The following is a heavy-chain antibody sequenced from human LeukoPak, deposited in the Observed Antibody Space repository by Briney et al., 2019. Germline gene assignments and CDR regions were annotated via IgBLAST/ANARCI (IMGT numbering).Heavy chain of an antibody. CDR2: ISGDGGST. J-gene: IGHJ1*01. V-gene: IGHV3-43*02. CDR3: AKGGYSYGRATEYFQH. CDR1: GFTFDDYA. Sequence: PGGSLRLSCAASGFTFDDYAMHWVRQAPGKGLEWVSLISGDGGSTYYADSVKGRFTISRDNSKNSLYLQMNSLRTEDTALYYCAKGGYSYGRATEYFQHWGQGTLVTVSS. D-gene: IGHD5-18*01.